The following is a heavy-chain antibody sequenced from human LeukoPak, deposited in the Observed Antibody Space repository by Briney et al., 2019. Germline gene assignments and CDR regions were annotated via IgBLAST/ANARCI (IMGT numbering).Heavy chain of an antibody. J-gene: IGHJ4*02. CDR3: ARDGVRHDYSDLDY. Sequence: PAGGPLRLSCAASAFSFSKFALIWVRQAPGKGLEWVSAITANGGYTLYADAVKGRFTVSRDNSKNTLYLQINSLRPEDTAVYYCARDGVRHDYSDLDYWGQGTLVTASS. CDR2: ITANGGYT. D-gene: IGHD4-17*01. V-gene: IGHV3-23*01. CDR1: AFSFSKFA.